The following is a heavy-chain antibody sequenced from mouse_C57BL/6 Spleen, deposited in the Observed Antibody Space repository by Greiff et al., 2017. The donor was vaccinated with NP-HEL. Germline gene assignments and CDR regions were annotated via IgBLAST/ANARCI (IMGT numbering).Heavy chain of an antibody. Sequence: QVQLKESGPGLVAPSQSLSITCTVSGFSLTSYAISWVRQPPGKGLEWLGVIWTGGGTNYNSALKSRLSISKDNSKSQVFLKMNSLQTDDTARYYCAKFITTVVTNYAMDYWGQGTSVTVSS. CDR2: IWTGGGT. CDR3: AKFITTVVTNYAMDY. J-gene: IGHJ4*01. D-gene: IGHD1-1*01. CDR1: GFSLTSYA. V-gene: IGHV2-9-1*01.